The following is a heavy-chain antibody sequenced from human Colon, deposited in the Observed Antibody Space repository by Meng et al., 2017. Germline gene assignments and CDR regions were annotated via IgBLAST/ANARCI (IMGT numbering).Heavy chain of an antibody. CDR1: GCTFSSYS. V-gene: IGHV3-21*01. J-gene: IGHJ2*01. CDR3: ARDPWYFDL. Sequence: GDVGESVGDLLKPGGSLTLSCAASGCTFSSYSMNWVRQAPGKGLEWVSSISSSSSYIYYADSVTSRFTISRDNAKNSLYLQMSSLRAEDTAVYYCARDPWYFDLWGRGTLVTVSS. CDR2: ISSSSSYI.